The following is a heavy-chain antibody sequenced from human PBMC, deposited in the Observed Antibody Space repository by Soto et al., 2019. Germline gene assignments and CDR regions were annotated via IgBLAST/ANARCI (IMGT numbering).Heavy chain of an antibody. CDR3: ARRARPDFYYMDV. CDR1: GFSLRGYA. Sequence: GGSLRLSCAASGFSLRGYAMDWVRQAPGKGLEYVSGISSNGVGTYYANSVQGRFTISRDNSKNTVYLQMGSLRPEDMAVYYCARRARPDFYYMDVWGKGTTVTVSS. J-gene: IGHJ6*03. V-gene: IGHV3-64*01. D-gene: IGHD6-6*01. CDR2: ISSNGVGT.